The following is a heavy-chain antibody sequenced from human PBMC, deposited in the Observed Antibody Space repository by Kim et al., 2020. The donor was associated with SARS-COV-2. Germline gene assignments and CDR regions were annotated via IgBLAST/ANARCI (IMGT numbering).Heavy chain of an antibody. CDR3: AGEIPANFDISY. Sequence: GGSLRLSCAASGLIFSNYWMYWLRQVPGKGLVWVSRIATDGTIIDYADSVKGRFTISRDNAKTTLYLQMNSLRVEDTAVYYCAGEIPANFDISYWSQWTLVTVSS. CDR2: IATDGTII. D-gene: IGHD3-9*01. J-gene: IGHJ4*02. CDR1: GLIFSNYW. V-gene: IGHV3-74*01.